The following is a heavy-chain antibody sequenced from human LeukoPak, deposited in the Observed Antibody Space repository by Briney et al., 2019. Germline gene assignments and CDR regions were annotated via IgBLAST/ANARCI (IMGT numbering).Heavy chain of an antibody. Sequence: GASAKVSCKASGGTFSSYAISWVRQAPGQGLEWMGGIIPIFGTANYAQKFQGRVTITTDESTTTAYMELSSLRSEDTAVYYCARGGGPTVTPSWGQGTLVTVSS. CDR1: GGTFSSYA. CDR2: IIPIFGTA. CDR3: ARGGGPTVTPS. J-gene: IGHJ4*02. V-gene: IGHV1-69*05. D-gene: IGHD4-17*01.